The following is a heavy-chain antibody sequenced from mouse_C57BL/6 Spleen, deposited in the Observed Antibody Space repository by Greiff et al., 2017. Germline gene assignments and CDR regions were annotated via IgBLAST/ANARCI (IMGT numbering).Heavy chain of an antibody. CDR2: IDPEKGDT. Sequence: EVQRVESGAELVRPGASVKLSCTASGFNIKDDYMHWVKQRPEHGLEWIGWIDPEKGDTKYASKFQGKATITADTSSNTAYLQLSSLTSEDTAVYYCTPGLMLQFAYWGQGTLVTVSA. CDR3: TPGLMLQFAY. V-gene: IGHV14-4*01. D-gene: IGHD3-2*02. J-gene: IGHJ3*01. CDR1: GFNIKDDY.